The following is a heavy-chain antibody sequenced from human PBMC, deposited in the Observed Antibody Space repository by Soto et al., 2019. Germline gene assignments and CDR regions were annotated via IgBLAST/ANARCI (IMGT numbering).Heavy chain of an antibody. CDR1: GFTFSSYD. CDR2: IGTAGDT. J-gene: IGHJ3*02. CDR3: ARGPTEYCSGGSGYRDGAFDI. Sequence: PGGSLRLSCAASGFTFSSYDMHWVRQATGKGLEWVSAIGTAGDTYYPGSVKGRFTISRENAKNSLYLQMNSLRAGDTAVYYCARGPTEYCSGGSGYRDGAFDIRGQGTMVTVSS. V-gene: IGHV3-13*01. D-gene: IGHD2-15*01.